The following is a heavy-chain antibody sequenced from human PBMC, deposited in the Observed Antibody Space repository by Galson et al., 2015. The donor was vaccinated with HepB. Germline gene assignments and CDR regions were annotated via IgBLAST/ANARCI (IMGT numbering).Heavy chain of an antibody. Sequence: SLRLSCAASGFAFRDYAMHWVRQAPGKGLEWVAYISHDENTKRFADSVQGRLTVSRDNPKDTLYLHLNSLKTEDTAVYYCATVAWKINPGFDIWGRGSMVTVSP. J-gene: IGHJ3*02. CDR1: GFAFRDYA. V-gene: IGHV3-30*02. CDR3: ATVAWKINPGFDI. CDR2: ISHDENTK. D-gene: IGHD1-1*01.